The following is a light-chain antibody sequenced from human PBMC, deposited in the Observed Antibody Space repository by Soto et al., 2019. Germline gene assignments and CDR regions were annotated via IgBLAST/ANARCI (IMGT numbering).Light chain of an antibody. CDR1: SSDAGGYHY. CDR3: SSFTSTHTYV. Sequence: QSALTQPASVSGSPGQSMTISCAGSSSDAGGYHYVSWYQQHPGKAPKLIIYQVSHRPSGVSDRFSGSKSGNTASLTISGLQGEDEATYYCSSFTSTHTYVFGNGTKVTVL. V-gene: IGLV2-14*03. CDR2: QVS. J-gene: IGLJ1*01.